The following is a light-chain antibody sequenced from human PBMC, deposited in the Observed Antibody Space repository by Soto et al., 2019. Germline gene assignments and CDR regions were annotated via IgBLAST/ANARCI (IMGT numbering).Light chain of an antibody. J-gene: IGLJ3*02. Sequence: QSVLTQPPSASGTPGQRVTIPCSGSSSNIGSNPVDWYQQFPGTAPKVLIYTNNQRPSGVPDRFSGSKSGSSASLAISGLHSEDEADYYCAAWDDSLNGVVFGGGTKLTVL. CDR1: SSNIGSNP. CDR2: TNN. V-gene: IGLV1-44*01. CDR3: AAWDDSLNGVV.